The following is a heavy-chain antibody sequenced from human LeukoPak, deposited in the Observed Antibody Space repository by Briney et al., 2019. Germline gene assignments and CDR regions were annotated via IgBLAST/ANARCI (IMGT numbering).Heavy chain of an antibody. CDR2: ISAYNGNT. V-gene: IGHV1-18*04. Sequence: ASVKVSCKASGYTFTSYGISWVRQAPGQGLEWMGWISAYNGNTNYAQKLQGRVTMTTDTSTSTAYMELRSLRSDDTAVYYCARVSGGDIAVVVAATLENWFDPWGQGTLVTVSS. CDR3: ARVSGGDIAVVVAATLENWFDP. J-gene: IGHJ5*02. CDR1: GYTFTSYG. D-gene: IGHD2-15*01.